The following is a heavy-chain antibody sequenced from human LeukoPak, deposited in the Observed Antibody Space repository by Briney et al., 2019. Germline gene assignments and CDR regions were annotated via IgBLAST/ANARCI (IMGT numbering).Heavy chain of an antibody. D-gene: IGHD6-19*01. V-gene: IGHV3-74*01. J-gene: IGHJ4*02. CDR1: GFTFSKYW. CDR2: INTDGTVT. Sequence: GGSLRLSPAASGFTFSKYWMLWVRQAPGKGLESVSRINTDGTVTTYADSVKGRFTVSRDNADNTMFLQMNSVRDEDTAVYYCATKQWLAPPPDSWGQGTPVTVSS. CDR3: ATKQWLAPPPDS.